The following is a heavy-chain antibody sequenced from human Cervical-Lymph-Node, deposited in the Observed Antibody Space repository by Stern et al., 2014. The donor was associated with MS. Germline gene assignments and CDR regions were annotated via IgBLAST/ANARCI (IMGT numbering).Heavy chain of an antibody. Sequence: QVQLVQSGAEVERPGASVKVSCKTSGYTFTAYYLHWVRQAPGQGLEWMGWISPKTGSATYAQKFQGRVTMTRDTSINTGYMELSSLRSDDTAVYYCARDRGSYSDYWGQGTLVAVSS. D-gene: IGHD1-26*01. CDR3: ARDRGSYSDY. V-gene: IGHV1-2*02. CDR1: GYTFTAYY. CDR2: ISPKTGSA. J-gene: IGHJ4*02.